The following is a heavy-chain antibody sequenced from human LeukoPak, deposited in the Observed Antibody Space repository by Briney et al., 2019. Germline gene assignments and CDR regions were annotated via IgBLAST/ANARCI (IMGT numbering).Heavy chain of an antibody. CDR1: GFTFSSYW. V-gene: IGHV3-7*01. D-gene: IGHD3-3*01. CDR2: IKQDGSEK. CDR3: AKGEVHYDYWSAPDH. Sequence: PGGSLRLSCAASGFTFSSYWMSWVRQAPGKGLEWVANIKQDGSEKYYVDSVKGRFTISRDNAKNSLYLQMNSLRAEDTAVYYCAKGEVHYDYWSAPDHWGQGTLVTVSS. J-gene: IGHJ4*02.